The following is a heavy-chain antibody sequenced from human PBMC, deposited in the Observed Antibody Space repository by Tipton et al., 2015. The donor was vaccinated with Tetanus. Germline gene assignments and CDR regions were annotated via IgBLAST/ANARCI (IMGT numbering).Heavy chain of an antibody. CDR1: GGSISSSSYY. V-gene: IGHV4-61*01. CDR2: VYSSGST. J-gene: IGHJ5*02. D-gene: IGHD1-26*01. CDR3: ARDHRLSASYAGWFDP. Sequence: TLSLTCIVSGGSISSSSYYWGWIRQPPGKGLEWIGNVYSSGSTYYNPSLKGRVTISVDTSTTQFSLRLNSVTAADTAIYYCARDHRLSASYAGWFDPWGQGTLVTVSS.